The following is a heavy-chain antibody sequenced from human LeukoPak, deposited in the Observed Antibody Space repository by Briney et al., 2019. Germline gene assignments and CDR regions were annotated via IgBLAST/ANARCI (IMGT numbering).Heavy chain of an antibody. V-gene: IGHV4-61*02. CDR2: IHTSGST. Sequence: SETLSLTCTVSGGSISSGSYYWSWIRQPAGERLEWIGRIHTSGSTNYNPSLKSRVTISVNTSKNQFSLKLSSVTAADTAVYYCAREPSDFWSGYSDYWGQGTLVTVSS. CDR1: GGSISSGSYY. D-gene: IGHD3-3*01. J-gene: IGHJ4*02. CDR3: AREPSDFWSGYSDY.